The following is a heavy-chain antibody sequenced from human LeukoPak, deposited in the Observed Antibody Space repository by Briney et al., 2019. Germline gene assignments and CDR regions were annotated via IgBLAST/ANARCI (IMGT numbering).Heavy chain of an antibody. Sequence: SETLSLTCTVSGGSISSGSDYWSWIRQPAGKGLEWIGRIYTSGSTNYNPSLKSRVTMSVDTSKNQFSLKLSSVTAADTAVYYCAREGYSSGWVYYYYYMDVWGKGTTVTISS. CDR2: IYTSGST. V-gene: IGHV4-61*02. CDR1: GGSISSGSDY. D-gene: IGHD6-19*01. CDR3: AREGYSSGWVYYYYYMDV. J-gene: IGHJ6*03.